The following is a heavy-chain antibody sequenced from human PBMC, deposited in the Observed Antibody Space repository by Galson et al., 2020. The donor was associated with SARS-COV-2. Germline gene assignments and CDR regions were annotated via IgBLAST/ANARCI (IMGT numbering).Heavy chain of an antibody. D-gene: IGHD2-8*01. CDR2: ISSSSSYK. J-gene: IGHJ6*02. CDR3: ARDMHCPSGVWRFYGVYV. V-gene: IGHV3-21*01. CDR1: GFIFSDYY. Sequence: GGSLRLSCTASGFIFSDYYMSWVRQAPGKGLEWVSSISSSSSYKYYADSVKGRLTVSRDNAKRSLFLQLNSLRGDDTAVYYCARDMHCPSGVWRFYGVYVLGQVTTVTVSS.